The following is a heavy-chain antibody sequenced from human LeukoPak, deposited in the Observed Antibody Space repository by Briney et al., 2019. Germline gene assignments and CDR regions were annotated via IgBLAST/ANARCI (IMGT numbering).Heavy chain of an antibody. J-gene: IGHJ4*02. Sequence: GGSLRVSCAASGFIFRSDWMSWVRQAPGKGLEWVANIKEDGSEKKYVDSVKGRFTISRDNAKNSVYLQMNSLRAEDTAVYYCAREHDYGDYVDYWGQGTLVSVSS. V-gene: IGHV3-7*01. CDR3: AREHDYGDYVDY. CDR1: GFIFRSDW. CDR2: IKEDGSEK. D-gene: IGHD4-17*01.